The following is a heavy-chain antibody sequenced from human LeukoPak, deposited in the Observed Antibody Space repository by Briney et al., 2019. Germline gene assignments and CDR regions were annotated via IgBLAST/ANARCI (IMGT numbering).Heavy chain of an antibody. J-gene: IGHJ6*03. D-gene: IGHD1-26*01. CDR3: ARDPYSGSYGDSYYYMDV. CDR2: ITSTGSYT. V-gene: IGHV3-21*01. CDR1: GFTFSSYA. Sequence: GGSLRLSCAASGFTFSSYAMSWVRQAPGKGLEWVSSITSTGSYTFYADSVKGRFTISRDNAKNSLYLQMNSLRAEDTAIYYCARDPYSGSYGDSYYYMDVWGKGTTVTISS.